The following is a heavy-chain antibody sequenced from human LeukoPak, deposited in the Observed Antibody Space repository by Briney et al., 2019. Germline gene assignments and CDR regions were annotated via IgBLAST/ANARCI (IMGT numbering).Heavy chain of an antibody. V-gene: IGHV4-38-2*02. J-gene: IGHJ4*02. Sequence: SETLSLTCTVSGYSISSGYYWGWIRQPPGKGLEWIGSIYHSGSTYYNPSLKSRVTISVDTSKNQFSLKLSSATAADTAVYYWARDRYYYDSSGYSPFDYWGQGTLVTVSS. CDR3: ARDRYYYDSSGYSPFDY. CDR1: GYSISSGYY. CDR2: IYHSGST. D-gene: IGHD3-22*01.